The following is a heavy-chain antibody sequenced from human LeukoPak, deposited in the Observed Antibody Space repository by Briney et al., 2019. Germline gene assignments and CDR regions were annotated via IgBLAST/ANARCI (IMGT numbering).Heavy chain of an antibody. Sequence: GRSLRLSCAASGFTFSIYGMHWVRQAPGKGLEWISYISGSSGTIYYADSVKGRFIISRDNDKNSLYLQMNSLRVEDTAVYFCTRVEKGFWSGFKMDVWGKGTTVAVSS. CDR2: ISGSSGTI. V-gene: IGHV3-48*01. J-gene: IGHJ6*04. CDR3: TRVEKGFWSGFKMDV. CDR1: GFTFSIYG. D-gene: IGHD3-3*01.